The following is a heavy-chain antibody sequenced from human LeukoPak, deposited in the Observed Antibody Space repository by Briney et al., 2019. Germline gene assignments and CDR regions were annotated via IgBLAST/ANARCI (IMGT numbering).Heavy chain of an antibody. CDR2: INHSGST. Sequence: SETLSLTCAVYGGSFSGYYWSWIRQPPGKGLEWIGEINHSGSTNYNPSLKSRVTISVDTSKNQFSLKLSSVTAADTAVYYCARSIVGANGDWFDPWGQGTLVTVSS. J-gene: IGHJ5*02. CDR1: GGSFSGYY. V-gene: IGHV4-34*01. D-gene: IGHD1-26*01. CDR3: ARSIVGANGDWFDP.